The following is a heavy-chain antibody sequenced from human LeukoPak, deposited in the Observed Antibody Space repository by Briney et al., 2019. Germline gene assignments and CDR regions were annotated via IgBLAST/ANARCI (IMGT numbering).Heavy chain of an antibody. Sequence: MTGGSLRLSCAASGFTFSSYGMHWVRQAPGKGLEWVSSISSSSSYIYYADSVKGRFTISRDNAKNSLYLQMNSLRAEDTAVYYCARWEEVAATFDYWGQGTLVTVSS. CDR1: GFTFSSYG. CDR2: ISSSSSYI. CDR3: ARWEEVAATFDY. V-gene: IGHV3-21*01. J-gene: IGHJ4*02. D-gene: IGHD1-26*01.